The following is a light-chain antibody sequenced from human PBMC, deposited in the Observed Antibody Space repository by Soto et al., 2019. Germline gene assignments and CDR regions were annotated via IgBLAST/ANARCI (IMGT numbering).Light chain of an antibody. CDR1: QSVSSF. V-gene: IGKV3-11*01. CDR3: QHRSNWPRLT. Sequence: EIELTQSPATLSLSPGERATLSCRASQSVSSFLVWYQQKPGQAPRLLIYDAVNRVTGIPARFSGSGSGTDFTLTISSREPEDFAVYYCQHRSNWPRLTFGGGTKVEIK. J-gene: IGKJ4*01. CDR2: DAV.